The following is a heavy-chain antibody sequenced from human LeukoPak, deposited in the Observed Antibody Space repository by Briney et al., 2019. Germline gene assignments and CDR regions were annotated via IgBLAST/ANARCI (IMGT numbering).Heavy chain of an antibody. CDR3: ARLTNGFDY. V-gene: IGHV4-34*01. D-gene: IGHD1/OR15-1a*01. CDR2: INHSGST. Sequence: SETLSLTCAVYGGSFSGYYWSWIRQPPGKGLEWIGEINHSGSTNYNPSLKSRVTISVDTSKNQFSLKLSSVTAADTAVYYCARLTNGFDYWGQGTLVTVSS. CDR1: GGSFSGYY. J-gene: IGHJ4*02.